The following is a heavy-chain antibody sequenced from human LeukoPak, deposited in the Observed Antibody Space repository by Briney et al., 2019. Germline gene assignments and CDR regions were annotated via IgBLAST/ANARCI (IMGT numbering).Heavy chain of an antibody. CDR2: ISGSGGST. Sequence: GGSLRLSCAASGFTFSSYAMSWVRQAPGKGLEWVSAISGSGGSTYYADSVKGRFTISRDNSKNTLYLQMNSLKTEDTAVYYCTTEDTAMVTNGYWGQGTLVTVSS. D-gene: IGHD5-18*01. J-gene: IGHJ4*02. CDR1: GFTFSSYA. CDR3: TTEDTAMVTNGY. V-gene: IGHV3-23*01.